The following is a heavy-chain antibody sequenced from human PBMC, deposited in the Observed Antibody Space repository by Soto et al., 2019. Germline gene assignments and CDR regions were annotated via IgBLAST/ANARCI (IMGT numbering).Heavy chain of an antibody. V-gene: IGHV4-31*03. CDR2: IYYSGST. D-gene: IGHD1-26*01. Sequence: QVQLQESGPGLVKPSQTLSLTCTVSGGSISSGGYYWSWIRQPPGKGLEWIGYIYYSGSTYYNPSLTSRVTISVDTSKNQVTLKLSSVTAADTAVYYCASMTTGGAVDPWGQGTLVTVAS. CDR3: ASMTTGGAVDP. CDR1: GGSISSGGYY. J-gene: IGHJ5*02.